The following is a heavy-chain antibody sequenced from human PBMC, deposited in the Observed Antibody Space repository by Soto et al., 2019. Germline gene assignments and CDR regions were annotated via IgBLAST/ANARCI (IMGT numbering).Heavy chain of an antibody. CDR3: AMVDVYVTASPQDG. V-gene: IGHV1-18*01. CDR1: GYRFTSYG. J-gene: IGHJ6*02. Sequence: QVQLVQSGAEVKNRGASVKVSCKAFGYRFTSYGIGWARQAPGQGLEWMGWINAYNGNTNYAQNFQGRVTLTTDTSTRTAYMELRSLRSNDTAVYYCAMVDVYVTASPQDGWGRGTTVTVSS. CDR2: INAYNGNT. D-gene: IGHD3-16*01.